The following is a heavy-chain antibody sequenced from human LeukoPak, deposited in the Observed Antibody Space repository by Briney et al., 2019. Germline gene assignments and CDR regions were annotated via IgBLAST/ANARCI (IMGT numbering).Heavy chain of an antibody. CDR1: GGSISSSSYY. CDR3: AGRIPITMIVVVPQTFDY. J-gene: IGHJ4*02. D-gene: IGHD3-22*01. Sequence: NPSETLSLTCTVSGGSISSSSYYWGWIRQPPGKGLEWIGSIYYSGSTYYNPSLKSRVTISVDTSKNQFSLKLSSVTAADTAVYYCAGRIPITMIVVVPQTFDYWGQGTLVTVSS. V-gene: IGHV4-39*07. CDR2: IYYSGST.